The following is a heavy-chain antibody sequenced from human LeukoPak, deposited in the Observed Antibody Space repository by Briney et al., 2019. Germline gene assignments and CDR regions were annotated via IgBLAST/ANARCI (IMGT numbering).Heavy chain of an antibody. V-gene: IGHV4-59*11. CDR1: GASISSHY. D-gene: IGHD2-21*02. CDR3: AGAYCGGDCYLDY. CDR2: IHYSGST. J-gene: IGHJ4*02. Sequence: SETLSLTCSVSGASISSHYWSWIRQPPGKGLEWIGYIHYSGSTNCNPSLESRVTISLDTSKNQFSLKLTSVTAADTAVYYCAGAYCGGDCYLDYWGQGTLVTVSS.